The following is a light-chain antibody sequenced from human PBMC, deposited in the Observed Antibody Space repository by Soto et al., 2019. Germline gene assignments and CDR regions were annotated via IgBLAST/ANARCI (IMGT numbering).Light chain of an antibody. Sequence: EIALTQSPATLSLSPGERATLSCRANRTVFNFLIWYQQKPGQAPRLLIYDASNMATDIPARFSGTGSGTDFRLTISSLEPEDFALYFCQQRAIWPYTFGPGTKLEIK. CDR2: DAS. J-gene: IGKJ2*01. CDR3: QQRAIWPYT. CDR1: RTVFNF. V-gene: IGKV3-11*01.